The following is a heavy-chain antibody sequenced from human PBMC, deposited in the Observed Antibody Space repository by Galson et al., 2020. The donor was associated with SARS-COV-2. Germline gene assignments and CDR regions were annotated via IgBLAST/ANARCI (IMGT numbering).Heavy chain of an antibody. J-gene: IGHJ4*02. CDR1: GFTFRTYW. V-gene: IGHV3-74*01. Sequence: GGSLRLSCAASGFTFRTYWMHWVRQVPGKGLVWVARINGDGSATNYADSVKGRFTISRDNANNTLYLQMNSLRAEDTAVYYCSTVLASWGQGTRVTVSA. CDR2: INGDGSAT. CDR3: STVLAS.